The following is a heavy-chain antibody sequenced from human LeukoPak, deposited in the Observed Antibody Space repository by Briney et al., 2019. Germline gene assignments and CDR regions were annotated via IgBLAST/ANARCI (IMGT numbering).Heavy chain of an antibody. D-gene: IGHD4-17*01. CDR1: GGSISSGGYS. CDR2: IYYSGST. Sequence: SETLSLTCAVSGGSISSGGYSWSWIRQPPGKGLEWIGYIYYSGSTYYNPSLKSRVTISVDTSKNQFSLKLSSVTAADTAVYYCASWSRFLHREATVTTTDYWGQGTLVTVSS. CDR3: ASWSRFLHREATVTTTDY. V-gene: IGHV4-30-4*07. J-gene: IGHJ4*02.